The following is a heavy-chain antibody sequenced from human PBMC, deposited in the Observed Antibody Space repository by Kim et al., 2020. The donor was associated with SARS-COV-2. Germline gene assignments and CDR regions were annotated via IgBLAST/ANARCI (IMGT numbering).Heavy chain of an antibody. D-gene: IGHD3-22*01. J-gene: IGHJ1*01. V-gene: IGHV3-66*01. Sequence: YADSVKGRPIISRDHSKNNLYLKMNSLRAEDTAVYYCATVVFYYDAGYFKNWGQGTLVIVSS. CDR3: ATVVFYYDAGYFKN.